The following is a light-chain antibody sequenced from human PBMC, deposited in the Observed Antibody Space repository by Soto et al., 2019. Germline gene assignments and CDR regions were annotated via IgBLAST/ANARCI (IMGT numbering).Light chain of an antibody. CDR2: DDN. V-gene: IGLV1-51*01. J-gene: IGLJ3*02. CDR1: SSNVGNNY. CDR3: GTWYSSLSGGKGV. Sequence: QSVLTQPPSLSAAPGQKVTISCSGSSSNVGNNYVSWYQQVPGTAPKLVIYDDNKRPSGVPDRFSASKSGTSATLGITGLQTGDEADYYCGTWYSSLSGGKGVFGGGTKLTVL.